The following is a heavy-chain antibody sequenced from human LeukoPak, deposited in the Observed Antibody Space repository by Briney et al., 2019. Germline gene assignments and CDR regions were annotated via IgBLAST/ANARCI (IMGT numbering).Heavy chain of an antibody. Sequence: SGGSLRLSCAASGFTFSSYWMHWVRQAPGKGLVGVSRINNDGRSTNYADSVKGRFTISRDNAKNTLYLQMNSLRAEDTAVYYCAKGQITRSDRFDYWGQGTLVTVSS. CDR3: AKGQITRSDRFDY. D-gene: IGHD3-16*01. V-gene: IGHV3-74*01. CDR1: GFTFSSYW. J-gene: IGHJ4*02. CDR2: INNDGRST.